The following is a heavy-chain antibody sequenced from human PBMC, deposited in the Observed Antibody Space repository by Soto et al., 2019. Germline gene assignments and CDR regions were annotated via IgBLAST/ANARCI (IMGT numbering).Heavy chain of an antibody. D-gene: IGHD6-19*01. Sequence: GSSVNDSCKASGYTFTSYAMHWLRQAPGQRLEWMGWINAGNGNTKYSQKFQGRVTITRDTSASTAYMELSSLRSEDTAVYYCARDGSSGWYQDWYFDLWGRGTLVTVSS. V-gene: IGHV1-3*01. CDR2: INAGNGNT. CDR3: ARDGSSGWYQDWYFDL. CDR1: GYTFTSYA. J-gene: IGHJ2*01.